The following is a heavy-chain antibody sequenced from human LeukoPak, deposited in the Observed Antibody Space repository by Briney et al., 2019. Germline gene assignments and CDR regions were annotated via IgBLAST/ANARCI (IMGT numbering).Heavy chain of an antibody. Sequence: ASVKVSFKVSGYTLTDLSMHWVRQAPGKGLEWMGGFDPEDGETIYAQKFQGRVTMTEDTSTDTAYMELSSLRSEDTAVYYCATAGGFPYYYGMDVWGQGTTVTVSS. CDR2: FDPEDGET. CDR3: ATAGGFPYYYGMDV. V-gene: IGHV1-24*01. CDR1: GYTLTDLS. J-gene: IGHJ6*02. D-gene: IGHD3-16*01.